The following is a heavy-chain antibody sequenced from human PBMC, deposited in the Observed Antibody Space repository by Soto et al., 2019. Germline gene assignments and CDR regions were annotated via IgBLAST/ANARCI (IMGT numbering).Heavy chain of an antibody. CDR1: GFTFSDYY. CDR3: ARDERDYYDSSGYYYSKNDY. D-gene: IGHD3-22*01. CDR2: ISSSSSYT. Sequence: GGSLRLSCAASGFTFSDYYMSWIRQAPGKGLEWVSYISSSSSYTNYADSVKGRFTISRDNAKNSLYLQMNSLRAEDTAVYYCARDERDYYDSSGYYYSKNDYWGQGTRVTVSS. J-gene: IGHJ4*02. V-gene: IGHV3-11*06.